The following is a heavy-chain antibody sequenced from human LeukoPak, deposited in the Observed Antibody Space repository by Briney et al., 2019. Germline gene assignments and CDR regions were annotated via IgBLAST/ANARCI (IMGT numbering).Heavy chain of an antibody. CDR1: GFTFSSYS. D-gene: IGHD3-10*01. CDR3: AREEGSGSYQDAFDI. CDR2: ISSSSSYI. J-gene: IGHJ3*02. Sequence: GGSLRLSRAASGFTFSSYSMNWVRQAPGKGLEWVSSISSSSSYIYYADSVKGRFTISRDNAKNSLYLQMNSLRAEDTAVYYCAREEGSGSYQDAFDIWGQGTMVAVSS. V-gene: IGHV3-21*01.